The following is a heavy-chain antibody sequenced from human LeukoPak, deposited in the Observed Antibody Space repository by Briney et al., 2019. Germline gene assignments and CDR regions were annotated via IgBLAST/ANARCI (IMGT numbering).Heavy chain of an antibody. Sequence: SETLSLTCTVSGGSISSSSYYWGWIRQPPGKGLEWIGSIYYSGSTYYNPSLKSRVTISVDTSKNQFSLKLSSVTAADTAVYYCARYRCSGSDYWGQGTLVTVSS. CDR2: IYYSGST. D-gene: IGHD1-26*01. J-gene: IGHJ4*02. CDR1: GGSISSSSYY. V-gene: IGHV4-39*01. CDR3: ARYRCSGSDY.